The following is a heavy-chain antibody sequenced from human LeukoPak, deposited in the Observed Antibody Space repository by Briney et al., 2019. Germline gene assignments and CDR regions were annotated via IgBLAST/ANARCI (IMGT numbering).Heavy chain of an antibody. J-gene: IGHJ5*02. Sequence: SETLSLTCTVSGGSISSGGYYWSWTRQHPGKGLEWIGYIYYSGSTYYNLSLRSRLTISVDTSKNQFSLKLSSVTAADTAVYYCARGQLSWFDPWGQGTLVTVSS. CDR2: IYYSGST. D-gene: IGHD1-1*01. V-gene: IGHV4-31*03. CDR3: ARGQLSWFDP. CDR1: GGSISSGGYY.